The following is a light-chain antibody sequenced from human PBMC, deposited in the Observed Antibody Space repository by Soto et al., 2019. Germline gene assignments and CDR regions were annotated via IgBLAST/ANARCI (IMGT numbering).Light chain of an antibody. CDR3: QQYGSSPWP. Sequence: EIVLTQSPGTLSLSPGERATLSCRASQSVRSNYLAWYRQTPGQAPRLLIYGASNRATGIPDRFSGSGSGTDFTLIISRLEPEEFALYYCQQYGSSPWPFGQGTKVEIK. J-gene: IGKJ1*01. CDR1: QSVRSNY. CDR2: GAS. V-gene: IGKV3-20*01.